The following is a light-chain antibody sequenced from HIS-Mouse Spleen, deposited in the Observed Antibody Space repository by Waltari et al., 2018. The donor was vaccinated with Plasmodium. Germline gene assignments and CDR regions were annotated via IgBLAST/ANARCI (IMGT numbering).Light chain of an antibody. Sequence: SSELPHPPSVSVSPGQTARTTCYGDVLPKKNAYWYQQKSVQAPVLVIYEDSKRPSGIPERFSGSSSGTMATLTISGAQVEDEADYYCYSTDSSGNHRVFGGGTKLTVL. CDR3: YSTDSSGNHRV. J-gene: IGLJ3*02. V-gene: IGLV3-10*01. CDR1: VLPKKN. CDR2: EDS.